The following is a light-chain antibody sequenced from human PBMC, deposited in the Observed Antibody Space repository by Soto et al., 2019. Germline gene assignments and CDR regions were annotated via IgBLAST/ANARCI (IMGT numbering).Light chain of an antibody. CDR3: HQYNDWPLT. V-gene: IGKV3-15*01. CDR2: GAS. J-gene: IGKJ4*01. CDR1: QSGSSN. Sequence: EIVMTQSPATLSVSPRERATLSCRASQSGSSNLAWYQQKPGQAPRLLIYGASTRATGIPARFSGSGSGTEFTLIISSLQSEDFAVYYCHQYNDWPLTFGGGTEVEIE.